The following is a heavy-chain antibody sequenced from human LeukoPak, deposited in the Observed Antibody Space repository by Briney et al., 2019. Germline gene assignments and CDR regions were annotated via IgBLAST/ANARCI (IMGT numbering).Heavy chain of an antibody. V-gene: IGHV1-24*01. Sequence: GASVKVSCKVSGYTLTESSMHWVRQAPGKGLEWMGGFDPEHGETIYAQKFQGRVTMTEDTSTDTAYMELSSLRSEDTAVYYCATISRSYYDFWSGISPAGYFQYWGQGTLVTVSS. CDR2: FDPEHGET. CDR3: ATISRSYYDFWSGISPAGYFQY. CDR1: GYTLTESS. D-gene: IGHD3-3*01. J-gene: IGHJ1*01.